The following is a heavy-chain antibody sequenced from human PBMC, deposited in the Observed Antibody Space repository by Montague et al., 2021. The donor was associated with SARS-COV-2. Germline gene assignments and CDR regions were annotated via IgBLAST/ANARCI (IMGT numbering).Heavy chain of an antibody. V-gene: IGHV2-5*02. Sequence: PALVKPTQTLMLTCTFSGFSLTTRGVGVGWIRQPPGKALEWLALIYWDDAKHYSPSLKSRLTITKDTSKNQVVLTMTNMDPVDTATYYCAHKVYGINRRWFDPWGQGTLVTVSS. CDR1: GFSLTTRGVG. J-gene: IGHJ5*02. CDR3: AHKVYGINRRWFDP. D-gene: IGHD1-14*01. CDR2: IYWDDAK.